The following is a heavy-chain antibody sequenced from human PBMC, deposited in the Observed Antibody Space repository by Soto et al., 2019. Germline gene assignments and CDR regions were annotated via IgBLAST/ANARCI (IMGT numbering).Heavy chain of an antibody. J-gene: IGHJ4*02. Sequence: QVQLVQSGAEVKKPGSSVKVSYKASGGTFSSYAISWVRQAPGQGLEWMGGIIPIFGTANYAQKFQGRVTITADKSTSTAYMELSSLRSEDTAVYYCARGTLGYCSGGSCYGMSYWGQGTLVTVSS. CDR1: GGTFSSYA. V-gene: IGHV1-69*06. CDR2: IIPIFGTA. CDR3: ARGTLGYCSGGSCYGMSY. D-gene: IGHD2-15*01.